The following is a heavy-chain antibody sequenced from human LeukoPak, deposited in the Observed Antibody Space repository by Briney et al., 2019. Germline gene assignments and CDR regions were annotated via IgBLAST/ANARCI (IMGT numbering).Heavy chain of an antibody. J-gene: IGHJ4*02. D-gene: IGHD3-10*01. Sequence: GGSLRLSCTASGFTFRSYAMMWLRQAPGKGLEWVSAISNGGASTYYADSVKGRFTISRDNSKNTLYLQMAGLRADDTAVYYCAQDPGASGSSKRHFDYWGQGTLVTVSS. V-gene: IGHV3-23*01. CDR2: ISNGGAST. CDR1: GFTFRSYA. CDR3: AQDPGASGSSKRHFDY.